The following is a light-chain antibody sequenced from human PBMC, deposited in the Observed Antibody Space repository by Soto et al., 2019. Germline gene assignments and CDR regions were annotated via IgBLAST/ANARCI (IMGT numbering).Light chain of an antibody. CDR3: MQGTHWPIT. V-gene: IGKV2-30*02. CDR2: KVS. Sequence: VVMTHSPLALPVILGKPASISCRSNQILVHSDGIAYFSWFQQRPGRSPRRLIYKVSNRDSGVPARFSGSGSGTDVALNISRVEAEDVGVYYCMQGTHWPITFGQGTRLEIK. J-gene: IGKJ5*01. CDR1: QILVHSDGIAY.